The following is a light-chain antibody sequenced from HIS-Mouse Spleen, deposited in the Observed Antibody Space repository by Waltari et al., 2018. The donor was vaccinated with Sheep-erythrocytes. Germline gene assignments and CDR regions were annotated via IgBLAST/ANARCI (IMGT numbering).Light chain of an antibody. V-gene: IGLV2-11*01. Sequence: QSALTQPRPVSGSPGQSVTIPCTGTSSDVGGYNYVSWYQQHPGKAPKLMIYDVRKRPSGVPDRFSGSKSGNTASLTISGLQAEDEADYYCCSYAGSYNHVFATGTKVTVL. CDR2: DVR. J-gene: IGLJ1*01. CDR3: CSYAGSYNHV. CDR1: SSDVGGYNY.